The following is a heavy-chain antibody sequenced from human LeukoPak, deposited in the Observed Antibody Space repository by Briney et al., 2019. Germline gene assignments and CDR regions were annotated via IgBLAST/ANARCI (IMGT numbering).Heavy chain of an antibody. CDR3: ARGLWFDP. CDR2: INHSGST. CDR1: GESFTTFY. V-gene: IGHV4-34*01. Sequence: SETLSLTCAVYGESFTTFYWGWIRQTPGKGLEWIGEINHSGSTNYNPSLKSRVTISVDTSKNQFSLKLSSVTAADTAVYYCARGLWFDPWGQGTLVTVSS. J-gene: IGHJ5*02.